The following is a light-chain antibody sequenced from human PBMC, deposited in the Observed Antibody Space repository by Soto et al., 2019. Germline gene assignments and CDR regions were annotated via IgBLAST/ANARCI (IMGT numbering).Light chain of an antibody. V-gene: IGLV2-11*01. J-gene: IGLJ1*01. CDR1: SSDVGTYTY. CDR2: DVI. Sequence: QSALTQPRSVSGSPGQSVTISCTGTSSDVGTYTYVSWYQQHPGKAPKLIIYDVIKRPSGVPDRFSGSKSGNTASRTISGLQAEDEADYYCCSYAGSYTHVFGTGTKV. CDR3: CSYAGSYTHV.